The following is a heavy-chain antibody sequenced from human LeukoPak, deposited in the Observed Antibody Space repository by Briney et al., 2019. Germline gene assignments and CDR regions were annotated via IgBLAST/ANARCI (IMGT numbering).Heavy chain of an antibody. J-gene: IGHJ4*02. CDR1: GFTFSSYA. D-gene: IGHD3-3*01. V-gene: IGHV3-23*01. Sequence: GGSLRLSCAASGFTFSSYAMSWVRQAPGRGLEWVSAISGSGGSTYYAHSVKGRFTISRDNSKNTLYLQMNSLRAEDTAVYYCAKDPSPYDFWSGPPNPYYFDYWGQGTLGTVSS. CDR3: AKDPSPYDFWSGPPNPYYFDY. CDR2: ISGSGGST.